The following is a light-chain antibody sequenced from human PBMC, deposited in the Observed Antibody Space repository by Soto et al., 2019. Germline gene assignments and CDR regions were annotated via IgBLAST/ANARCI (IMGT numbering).Light chain of an antibody. CDR1: QSVSSY. J-gene: IGKJ1*01. CDR3: QQYVTSSWT. Sequence: EMVLTQSPATRSLSPLERGTLSFRASQSVSSYLAWYQQKPGQAPRLLIFDASNRATGIPARFSGSGSGTDFTLTISRLEPEDFAVYYCQQYVTSSWTFGQGTKVDIK. CDR2: DAS. V-gene: IGKV3-11*01.